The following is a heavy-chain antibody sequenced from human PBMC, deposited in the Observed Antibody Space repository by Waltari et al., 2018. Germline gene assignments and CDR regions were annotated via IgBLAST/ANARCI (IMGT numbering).Heavy chain of an antibody. CDR1: GGPLSTSSYY. CDR2: IYYSGST. J-gene: IGHJ5*02. V-gene: IGHV4-39*01. D-gene: IGHD3-16*01. Sequence: QLQLQESGPGLVKPSETLSLTCTVSGGPLSTSSYYWGWIRQHPGKGLEWIGSIYYSGSTYYNPSLKSRVTISVDTSKNQFSLNLSSVTAADTAVYYCARKDYPATGDWFDPWGQGTLVTVSS. CDR3: ARKDYPATGDWFDP.